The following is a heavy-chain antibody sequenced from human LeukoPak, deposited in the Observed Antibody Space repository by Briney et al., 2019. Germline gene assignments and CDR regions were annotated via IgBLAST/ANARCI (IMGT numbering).Heavy chain of an antibody. CDR3: TRHSPGYSSTWSFDY. CDR1: GFTFSDSA. Sequence: PGGSLRLSCAASGFTFSDSAMHWVRQASGKGLEWVGRIRSKSNSYATAHAASVKGRFTISRDDSKNTAYLQMNSLKTEDTAVYYCTRHSPGYSSTWSFDYWGQGTLVTVSS. CDR2: IRSKSNSYAT. V-gene: IGHV3-73*01. D-gene: IGHD6-13*01. J-gene: IGHJ4*02.